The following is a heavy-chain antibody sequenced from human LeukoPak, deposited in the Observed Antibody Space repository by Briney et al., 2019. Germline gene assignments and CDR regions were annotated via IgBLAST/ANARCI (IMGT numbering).Heavy chain of an antibody. J-gene: IGHJ4*02. CDR3: ARGAEEQLVPFDY. CDR2: IYYSGST. Sequence: SETLSLTCTVSGGSISSYYWSWIRQPPGKGLEWIGYIYYSGSTNYNPSLKSRVTISVDTSKNQFSLKLSSVTAADTAVYYCARGAEEQLVPFDYWGQGTLVTVSS. CDR1: GGSISSYY. V-gene: IGHV4-59*08. D-gene: IGHD6-13*01.